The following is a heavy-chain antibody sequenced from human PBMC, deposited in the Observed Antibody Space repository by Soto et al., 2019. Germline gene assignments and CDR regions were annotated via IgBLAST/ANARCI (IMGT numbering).Heavy chain of an antibody. CDR2: ISGSGGST. V-gene: IGHV3-23*01. CDR1: GITFSSYA. CDR3: AKAPTNYGSGSYYYY. D-gene: IGHD3-10*01. Sequence: EVQLLESGGGLVQPGGSLRLSCAASGITFSSYAMSWVRQAPGKGLEWVSAISGSGGSTYYADSVKGRFTISRDNSKNTLYLQMNSLRAEDTAVYYCAKAPTNYGSGSYYYYWGQGTLVTVSS. J-gene: IGHJ4*02.